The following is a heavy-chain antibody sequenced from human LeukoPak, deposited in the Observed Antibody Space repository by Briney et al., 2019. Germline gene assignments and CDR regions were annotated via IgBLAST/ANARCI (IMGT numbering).Heavy chain of an antibody. CDR2: IYYSGST. Sequence: KTSETLSLTRTVSGGSISSSSYYWGWIRQPPGKGLEWIGSIYYSGSTYYNPSLKSRVTISVDTSKNQFSLKLSSVTAADTAVYYCASPMVRGVIGPYFDYWGQGTLSPSPQ. CDR1: GGSISSSSYY. V-gene: IGHV4-39*01. D-gene: IGHD3-10*01. CDR3: ASPMVRGVIGPYFDY. J-gene: IGHJ4*02.